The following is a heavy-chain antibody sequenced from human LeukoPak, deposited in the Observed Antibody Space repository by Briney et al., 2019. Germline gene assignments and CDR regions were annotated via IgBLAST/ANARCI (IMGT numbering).Heavy chain of an antibody. CDR3: AQDLILGASNFDY. Sequence: GASLRLSCAASGFTFSSYAMSWVRQTPGKGLEWVSAISGSGGSTYYADSVKGRFTISRDNSKNTLYLQMNSLRAEDTALYYCAQDLILGASNFDYWGQGTLVTVSS. J-gene: IGHJ4*02. CDR2: ISGSGGST. CDR1: GFTFSSYA. V-gene: IGHV3-23*01. D-gene: IGHD1-26*01.